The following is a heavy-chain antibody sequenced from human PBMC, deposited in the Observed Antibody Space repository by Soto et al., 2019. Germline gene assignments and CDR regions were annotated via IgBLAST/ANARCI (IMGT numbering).Heavy chain of an antibody. CDR2: IYPGDSDT. CDR3: AGGGVRGVITRTRDYYGMDV. V-gene: IGHV5-51*01. D-gene: IGHD3-10*01. CDR1: GYSFTSYW. Sequence: EVQLVQSGAEVKKPGESLKISCKGSGYSFTSYWIGWVRQMPGKGLEWMGIIYPGDSDTRYSPSFQGQVTISADKSISPAYLQWRSLKASDTAMYYCAGGGVRGVITRTRDYYGMDVWGQGTTVTVSS. J-gene: IGHJ6*02.